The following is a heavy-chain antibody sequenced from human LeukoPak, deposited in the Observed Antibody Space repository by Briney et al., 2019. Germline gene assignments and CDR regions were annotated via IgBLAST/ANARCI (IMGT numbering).Heavy chain of an antibody. Sequence: PGGSLRLSCAASGFTVSSNYMSWVREAPGKGPELDWAIYSGGSTYYAHSVKGRFTISRDNSKNTLYLQMNSLRAEDTAVYYCARGYYDSSGYGPYWGQGTLVTVSS. CDR2: IYSGGST. CDR3: ARGYYDSSGYGPY. CDR1: GFTVSSNY. D-gene: IGHD3-22*01. J-gene: IGHJ4*02. V-gene: IGHV3-53*01.